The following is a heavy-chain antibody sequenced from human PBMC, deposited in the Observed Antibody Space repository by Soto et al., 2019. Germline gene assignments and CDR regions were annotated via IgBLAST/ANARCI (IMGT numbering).Heavy chain of an antibody. CDR3: ARDDIAVAGISTYYYYGMDV. V-gene: IGHV3-11*01. J-gene: IGHJ6*02. D-gene: IGHD6-19*01. Sequence: GGSLRLSCTTSGFTFGDFAMSWIRQAPGKGLEWVSYISTSGSTIYYADSVKGRFTISRDSAKNSLYLQMNSLTAEDTAVYYCARDDIAVAGISTYYYYGMDVWGQGTTVTVSS. CDR1: GFTFGDFA. CDR2: ISTSGSTI.